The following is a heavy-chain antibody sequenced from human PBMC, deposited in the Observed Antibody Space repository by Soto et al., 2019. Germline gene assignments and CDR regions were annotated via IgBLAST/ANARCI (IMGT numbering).Heavy chain of an antibody. V-gene: IGHV5-10-1*01. CDR2: IDPSDSYT. CDR1: GYSFTSYW. Sequence: PGESLKISCKGSGYSFTSYWISWVRQMPGKGLEWMGRIDPSDSYTNYSPSFQGHVTISADKSISTAYLQWSSLKASDTALYYCARHYGPVDDSVSQPDYWGQGTLVTVSS. D-gene: IGHD1-26*01. CDR3: ARHYGPVDDSVSQPDY. J-gene: IGHJ4*02.